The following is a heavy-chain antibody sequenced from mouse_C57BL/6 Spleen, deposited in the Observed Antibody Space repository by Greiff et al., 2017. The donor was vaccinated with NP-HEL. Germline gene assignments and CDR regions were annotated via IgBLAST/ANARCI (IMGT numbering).Heavy chain of an antibody. J-gene: IGHJ4*01. CDR2: INPSSGYT. V-gene: IGHV1-7*01. D-gene: IGHD1-1*01. Sequence: VQLQQSGAELAKPGASVKLSCKASGYTFTSYWMHWVKQRPGQGLEWIGYINPSSGYTKYNQKFKDKATLTADKSSSPAYMQLSSLTYEDSAVYYCARSEIYYYGSRGIYAMDYWGQGTSVTVSS. CDR3: ARSEIYYYGSRGIYAMDY. CDR1: GYTFTSYW.